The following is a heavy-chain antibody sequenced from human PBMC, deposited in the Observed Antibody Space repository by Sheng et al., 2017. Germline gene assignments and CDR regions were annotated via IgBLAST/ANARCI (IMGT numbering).Heavy chain of an antibody. J-gene: IGHJ4*02. D-gene: IGHD3-3*01. CDR3: ARKERNYDFWSGYEYYFDY. Sequence: QVQLQESGPGLVKPSETLSLTCAVSGYSISSGYYWGWIRQPPGKGLEWIGSIYHSGSTYYNPSLKSRVTISVDTSKNQFSLKLSSVTAADTAVYYCARKERNYDFWSGYEYYFDYWGQGTLVTVSS. V-gene: IGHV4-38-2*01. CDR2: IYHSGST. CDR1: GYSISSGYY.